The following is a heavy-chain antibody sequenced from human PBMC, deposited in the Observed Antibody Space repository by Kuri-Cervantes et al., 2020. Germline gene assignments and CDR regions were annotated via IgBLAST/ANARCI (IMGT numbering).Heavy chain of an antibody. D-gene: IGHD3-10*01. V-gene: IGHV4-61*01. CDR3: ARAWFGEQWPGFDY. Sequence: GSLRLSCTVSGGSVSSGSYYWSWIRQPPGKGLEWIGYIYYSGSTNYNPSLKSRVTISVDTSKNQFSLKLSSVTAADTAVYYCARAWFGEQWPGFDYWGQGTLVTVSS. CDR2: IYYSGST. CDR1: GGSVSSGSYY. J-gene: IGHJ4*02.